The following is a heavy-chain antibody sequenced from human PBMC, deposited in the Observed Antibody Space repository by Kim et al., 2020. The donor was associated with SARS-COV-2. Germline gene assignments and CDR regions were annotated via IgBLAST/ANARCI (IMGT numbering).Heavy chain of an antibody. CDR1: GGSIRGSSYY. CDR2: AFYPGNT. J-gene: IGHJ4*02. Sequence: SETLSLTCTVSGGSIRGSSYYWGWVRQPPGKGLEWIGSAFYPGNTYYNPSLQSRATIAVDTSKNQLALNLSSVTAADTAVYYCAVYTLAAAGNEFDYWGQATLVTVSS. V-gene: IGHV4-39*06. CDR3: AVYTLAAAGNEFDY. D-gene: IGHD6-13*01.